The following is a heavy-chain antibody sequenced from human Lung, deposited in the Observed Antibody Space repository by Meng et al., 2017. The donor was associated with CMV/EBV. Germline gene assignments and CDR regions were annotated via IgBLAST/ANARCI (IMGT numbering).Heavy chain of an antibody. Sequence: GGSLRLSCIASGFTFSNSYMSWIRQPPGKGLEWVATIKYEGSEKAYVGSVKGRFTISRDNTKNSLYLQMNSLTAEDTAVYYCAREPHFRALDYWGQGTLVTVSS. CDR3: AREPHFRALDY. CDR2: IKYEGSEK. D-gene: IGHD3-3*02. CDR1: GFTFSNSY. J-gene: IGHJ4*02. V-gene: IGHV3-7*01.